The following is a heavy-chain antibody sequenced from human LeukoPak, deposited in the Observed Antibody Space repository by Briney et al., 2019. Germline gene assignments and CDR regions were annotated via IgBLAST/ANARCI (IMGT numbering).Heavy chain of an antibody. Sequence: ASVKVSCKASGYTFTVYFMHWVRQAPGQGLEWMGLMNPDNGGTHYAQKFQGRVTMTRDSSINTAYMELSSLTSDDTAVYYCATLGGHSLAAQNGYWGQGTLVTVSS. CDR1: GYTFTVYF. CDR2: MNPDNGGT. CDR3: ATLGGHSLAAQNGY. J-gene: IGHJ4*02. D-gene: IGHD3-16*01. V-gene: IGHV1-2*02.